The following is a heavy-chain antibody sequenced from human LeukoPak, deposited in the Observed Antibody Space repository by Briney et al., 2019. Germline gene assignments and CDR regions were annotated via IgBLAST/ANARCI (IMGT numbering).Heavy chain of an antibody. V-gene: IGHV4-4*09. D-gene: IGHD1-26*01. J-gene: IGHJ4*02. CDR3: ARVRVSGSYLYYFDN. CDR1: GGSISSDH. CDR2: ILTSGST. Sequence: ASETLSLTCTVSGGSISSDHWSWVRQPPGKGLEWIGYILTSGSTNYNPSLKSRVSISVDTSKNQFSLKLSSVTAEDTAVYYCARVRVSGSYLYYFDNWGQGTLVTVSS.